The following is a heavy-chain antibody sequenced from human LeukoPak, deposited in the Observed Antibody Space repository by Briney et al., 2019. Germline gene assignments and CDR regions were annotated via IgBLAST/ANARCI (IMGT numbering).Heavy chain of an antibody. Sequence: GGSLRLSCATSGFTFTTFWMHWVRQAPGKGLEWVSSIFPSGGEIHHADSVRGRFTISRDNSKSTLSLQMNSLRAEDTAIYYCAAYRQLLLPFESWGQGTLVTVSS. CDR1: GFTFTTFW. V-gene: IGHV3-23*01. J-gene: IGHJ4*02. CDR2: IFPSGGEI. D-gene: IGHD5-24*01. CDR3: AAYRQLLLPFES.